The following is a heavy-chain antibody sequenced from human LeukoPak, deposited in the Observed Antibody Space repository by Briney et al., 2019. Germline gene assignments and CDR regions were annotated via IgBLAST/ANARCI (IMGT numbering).Heavy chain of an antibody. V-gene: IGHV3-21*01. J-gene: IGHJ3*02. CDR3: ARDLGGVLRYFDSEAHSGAFDI. CDR1: EFTFSSYW. Sequence: PGGSLRLSCAASEFTFSSYWMHWVRQAPGKGLEWVSSISSSSSYIYYADSVKGRFTISRDNAKNSLYLQMNSLRAEDTAVYYCARDLGGVLRYFDSEAHSGAFDIWGQGTMVTVSS. CDR2: ISSSSSYI. D-gene: IGHD3-9*01.